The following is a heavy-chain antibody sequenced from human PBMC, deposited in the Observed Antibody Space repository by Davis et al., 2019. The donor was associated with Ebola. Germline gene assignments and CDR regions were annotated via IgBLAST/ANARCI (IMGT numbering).Heavy chain of an antibody. CDR2: ISGSGGST. CDR3: AKGGDIVVVPAAISLGDYYYYGMDV. V-gene: IGHV3-23*01. J-gene: IGHJ6*02. Sequence: PGGSLRLSCAASGFTFSNYAMSWVRQAPGKGLEWVSAISGSGGSTYYADSVKGRFTISRDNSKNTLYLQMNSLRAEDTAVYYCAKGGDIVVVPAAISLGDYYYYGMDVWGQGTTVTVSS. CDR1: GFTFSNYA. D-gene: IGHD2-2*01.